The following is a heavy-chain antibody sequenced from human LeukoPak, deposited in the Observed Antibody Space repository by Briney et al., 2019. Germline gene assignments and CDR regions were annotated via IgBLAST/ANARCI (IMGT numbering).Heavy chain of an antibody. Sequence: ETLSLTFSVSGGFINSYYWSWIRPPPGKGLEWIGYIYHSSNTKYNPTLKSRVTISVDTSKNQFFLKLSSVTAADTAVYYCARALIDCGGDCFSGLGYWGQGTLVTVSS. J-gene: IGHJ4*02. CDR3: ARALIDCGGDCFSGLGY. CDR2: IYHSSNT. D-gene: IGHD2-21*02. CDR1: GGFINSYY. V-gene: IGHV4-59*01.